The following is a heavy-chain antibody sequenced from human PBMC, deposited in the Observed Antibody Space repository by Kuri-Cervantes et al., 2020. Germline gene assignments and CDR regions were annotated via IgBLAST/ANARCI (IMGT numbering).Heavy chain of an antibody. J-gene: IGHJ4*02. CDR2: TSAYNGDT. CDR3: ARGQGSGWYSGPYYFDY. CDR1: GYTFTSYG. Sequence: ASVKVSCKASGYTFTSYGISWVRQAPGQGLEWMGWTSAYNGDTNYAQNLQARVTMTTDTSTATAYMELRSLRSDDTAVYYCARGQGSGWYSGPYYFDYWGQGTLVTVSS. D-gene: IGHD6-19*01. V-gene: IGHV1-18*01.